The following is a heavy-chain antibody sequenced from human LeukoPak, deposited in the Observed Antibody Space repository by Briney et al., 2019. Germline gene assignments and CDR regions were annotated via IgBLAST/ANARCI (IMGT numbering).Heavy chain of an antibody. CDR3: AREKNWNYDRGSYHDY. J-gene: IGHJ4*02. CDR1: GYTFTSYY. D-gene: IGHD1-7*01. V-gene: IGHV1-46*03. CDR2: INPSGGST. Sequence: ASVKVSCKPSGYTFTSYYMHWVRQAPGQGLEWMGIINPSGGSTSYAQKFQGRVTMTRDTSTSTVYMELSSLRSEDTAVYYGAREKNWNYDRGSYHDYWGQGTLVTVSS.